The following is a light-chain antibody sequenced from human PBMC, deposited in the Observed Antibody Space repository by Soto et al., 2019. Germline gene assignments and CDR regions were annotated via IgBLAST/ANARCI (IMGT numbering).Light chain of an antibody. Sequence: DIQMTQSPSTLSASAGDRVTITCRASQRITIWLAWYQQKPGKAPKLLIYDASTLESGVPSRFSGSGSGTEFTLTISSLQPDDFATYYCQRFHSFPITFGQGTRLEIK. J-gene: IGKJ5*01. CDR1: QRITIW. CDR3: QRFHSFPIT. CDR2: DAS. V-gene: IGKV1-5*01.